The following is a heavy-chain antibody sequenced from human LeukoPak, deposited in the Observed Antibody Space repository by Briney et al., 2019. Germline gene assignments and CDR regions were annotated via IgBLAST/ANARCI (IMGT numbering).Heavy chain of an antibody. CDR3: ARHAYSSSLSFDY. D-gene: IGHD6-6*01. Sequence: SETLSLTCTVSGGSISSSSYCWGWIRQPPGKGLEWIGSIFYSGSTYYNPSLKSRVTFFVDTSKNQFSLKLISVTTTDTAVYYCARHAYSSSLSFDYWGQGTLVTVSS. CDR1: GGSISSSSYC. CDR2: IFYSGST. V-gene: IGHV4-39*01. J-gene: IGHJ4*02.